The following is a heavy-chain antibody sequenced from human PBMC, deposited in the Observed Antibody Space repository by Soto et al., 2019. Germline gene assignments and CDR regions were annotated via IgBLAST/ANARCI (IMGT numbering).Heavy chain of an antibody. V-gene: IGHV4-31*03. J-gene: IGHJ4*02. CDR3: ARDRWFGELFLSD. Sequence: QVQLQESGPGLVKPSQTLSLTCTVSGGSISSGGYYWSWIRQHPGKGLEWIWYIYYSGSTYYNPSLKSRVTISVDTSKNQFSLKLSSVTAADTAVYYCARDRWFGELFLSDWGQGTLVTVSS. CDR1: GGSISSGGYY. D-gene: IGHD3-10*01. CDR2: IYYSGST.